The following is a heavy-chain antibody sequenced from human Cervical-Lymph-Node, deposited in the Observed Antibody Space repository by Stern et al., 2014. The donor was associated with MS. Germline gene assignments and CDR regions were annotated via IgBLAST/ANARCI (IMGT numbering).Heavy chain of an antibody. J-gene: IGHJ4*02. V-gene: IGHV1-58*01. CDR3: AADLGAAAGISLFGY. Sequence: QLVESGPEVKKPGTSVKVSCKASGFTFTSSAVQWVRQARGQRLEWIGWIVVGSGNTNYAQKFQERVTITRDMSTSTAYMELSSLRSEDTAVYYCAADLGAAAGISLFGYWGQGTLVTVSS. CDR1: GFTFTSSA. CDR2: IVVGSGNT. D-gene: IGHD6-13*01.